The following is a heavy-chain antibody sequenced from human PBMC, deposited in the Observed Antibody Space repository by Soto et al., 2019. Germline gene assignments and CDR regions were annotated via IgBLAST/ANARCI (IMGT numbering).Heavy chain of an antibody. D-gene: IGHD3-3*01. Sequence: QVQLVESGGGVVQPGRSLRLSCAASGFTFKNNGMHWVRQAPGKGLEWVAIISYHGNNQFYADSVKGRFTISRDNSNNXLDLEMNSLRPEDTAVYYCAKDLALGFWSGNYYFDHWGQGTLVTVSS. CDR2: ISYHGNNQ. CDR3: AKDLALGFWSGNYYFDH. CDR1: GFTFKNNG. J-gene: IGHJ4*02. V-gene: IGHV3-30*18.